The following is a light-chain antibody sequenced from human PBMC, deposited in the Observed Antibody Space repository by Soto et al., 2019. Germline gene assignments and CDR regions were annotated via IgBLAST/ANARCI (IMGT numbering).Light chain of an antibody. Sequence: EIVLTQSPATLSLSPGERATLSCRASQSVSSYLAWYQQKPGQAPSLLIYDASNRATGIPARFSGSGSGTDFTLTFSSLEPEDFAVYYCQQRSNWLTFGGGTKVEIK. CDR3: QQRSNWLT. CDR1: QSVSSY. J-gene: IGKJ4*01. V-gene: IGKV3-11*01. CDR2: DAS.